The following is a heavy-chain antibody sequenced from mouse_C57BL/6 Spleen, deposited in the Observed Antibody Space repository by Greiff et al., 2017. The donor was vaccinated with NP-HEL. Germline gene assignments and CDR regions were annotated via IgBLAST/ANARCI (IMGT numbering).Heavy chain of an antibody. D-gene: IGHD2-5*01. CDR2: IYPRSGNT. Sequence: VQLQQSGAELARPGASVKLSCKASGYTFTSYGISWVKQRTGQGLEWIGEIYPRSGNTYYNEKFKGQATLTADKSSSTAYMELRSLTSEDSAVYFCAGGDSNYAYFDYWGQGTTLTVSS. CDR3: AGGDSNYAYFDY. V-gene: IGHV1-81*01. J-gene: IGHJ2*01. CDR1: GYTFTSYG.